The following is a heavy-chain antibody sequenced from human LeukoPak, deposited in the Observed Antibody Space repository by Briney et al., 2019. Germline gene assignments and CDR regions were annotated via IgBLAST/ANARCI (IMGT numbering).Heavy chain of an antibody. CDR2: ISYDGNDK. Sequence: GRTLRHSPAASGFTLSTYNRHSVRQPPGKGLEWVAVISYDGNDKYYADSVKGRFTISRDNSKNTLYLQMDSLRAEDTAVYYCATDLFGSNWYNWFDPWGQGTLVTVSS. CDR1: GFTLSTYN. J-gene: IGHJ5*02. D-gene: IGHD6-13*01. CDR3: ATDLFGSNWYNWFDP. V-gene: IGHV3-30*03.